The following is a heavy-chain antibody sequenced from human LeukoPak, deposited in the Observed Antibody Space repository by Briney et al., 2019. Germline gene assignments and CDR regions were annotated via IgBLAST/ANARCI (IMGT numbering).Heavy chain of an antibody. CDR1: GFTFNDYA. D-gene: IGHD3-3*01. CDR3: AKGAQYDFWSGYTLEYFDV. CDR2: ISASGSTT. J-gene: IGHJ4*02. Sequence: GGSLRLSCAASGFTFNDYAMSWVRQAPGKGLDWVSFISASGSTTHYADSVTGRFTISRDNSNNTLYLQINSLRAEDTAAYYCAKGAQYDFWSGYTLEYFDVWGKGTLVTVSS. V-gene: IGHV3-23*01.